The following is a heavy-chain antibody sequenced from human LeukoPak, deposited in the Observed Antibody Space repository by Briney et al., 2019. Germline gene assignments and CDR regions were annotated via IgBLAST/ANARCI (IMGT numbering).Heavy chain of an antibody. CDR2: IWYDGSNK. V-gene: IGHV3-33*01. CDR1: GFTFSNYG. J-gene: IGHJ4*02. Sequence: GGSLRLSCAASGFTFSNYGMHWVRQAPGKGLEWVAVIWYDGSNKYYADSVKGRFTISRDNSKNTLYLQMNSLRAEDTAVYYCARGKLENDYGDYGGSVYWGQGTLVTVSS. D-gene: IGHD4-17*01. CDR3: ARGKLENDYGDYGGSVY.